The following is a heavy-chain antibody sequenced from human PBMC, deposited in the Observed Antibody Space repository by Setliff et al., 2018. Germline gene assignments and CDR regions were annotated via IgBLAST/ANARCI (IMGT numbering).Heavy chain of an antibody. CDR1: GDSISSSRYY. CDR3: ATTGTYRYFDY. Sequence: PSETLSLTCTVSGDSISSSRYYWAWIRQPPGKGLEWIGNIYYSGTTYSNPSLRSRVTMSVDTSKNQFSLRLNSVTASDTAVYYCATTGTYRYFDYWGQGTLVTVSS. J-gene: IGHJ4*02. D-gene: IGHD1-1*01. V-gene: IGHV4-39*01. CDR2: IYYSGTT.